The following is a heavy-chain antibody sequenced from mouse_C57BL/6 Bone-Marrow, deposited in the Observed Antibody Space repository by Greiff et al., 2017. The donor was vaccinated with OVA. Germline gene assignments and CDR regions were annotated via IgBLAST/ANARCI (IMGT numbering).Heavy chain of an antibody. Sequence: QVQLQQPGTELVKPGASVKLSCKASGYTFTSYWMHWVKQRPGQGLEWIGNINPSNGGTNYNEKFKSKATLTVDKSSSTAYMELRSLTSEDSAVYYCARPTTPYAMDYWGQGTSVTVSS. V-gene: IGHV1-53*01. CDR1: GYTFTSYW. D-gene: IGHD2-10*01. CDR3: ARPTTPYAMDY. CDR2: INPSNGGT. J-gene: IGHJ4*01.